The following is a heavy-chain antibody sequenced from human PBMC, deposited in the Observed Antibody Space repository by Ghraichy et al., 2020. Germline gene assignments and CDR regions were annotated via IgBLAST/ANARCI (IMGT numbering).Heavy chain of an antibody. CDR3: ARGANIAAAGSPDYYYYYMDV. V-gene: IGHV1-69*13. Sequence: VKVSCKASGGTFSSYAISWVRQAPGQGLEWMGGIIPIFGTANYAQKFQGRVTITADESTSTAYMELSSLRSEDTAVYYCARGANIAAAGSPDYYYYYMDVWGKGTTVTVSS. J-gene: IGHJ6*03. CDR1: GGTFSSYA. CDR2: IIPIFGTA. D-gene: IGHD6-13*01.